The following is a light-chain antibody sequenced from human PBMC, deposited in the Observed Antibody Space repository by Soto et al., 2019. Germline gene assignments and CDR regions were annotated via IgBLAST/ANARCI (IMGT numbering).Light chain of an antibody. CDR1: QEISNH. CDR2: DAS. V-gene: IGKV1-16*02. Sequence: DIQMTQSPSSLSASVGDRVTITCRASQEISNHLAWFQQKPGKPPKSLIYDASSLQSGVPSKFSVSGSGTDFTLTISSLQSADFATYYSQPYHTHPVTFGGGTKVEIK. J-gene: IGKJ4*01. CDR3: QPYHTHPVT.